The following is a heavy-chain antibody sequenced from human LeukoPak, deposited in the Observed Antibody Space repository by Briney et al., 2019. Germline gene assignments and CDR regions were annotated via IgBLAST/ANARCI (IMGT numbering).Heavy chain of an antibody. Sequence: GGSLRLSCAVSGFTFSSYWMSWVRQTPGKGLEWVANIQQGGSEKYYVDSVKGRFTISRDNTKNSLYLQMNSLRAGDTAVYYCARDEWVRRSFYYYYYYMDVWGKGTTVTVSS. D-gene: IGHD2/OR15-2a*01. J-gene: IGHJ6*03. CDR3: ARDEWVRRSFYYYYYYMDV. CDR1: GFTFSSYW. CDR2: IQQGGSEK. V-gene: IGHV3-7*01.